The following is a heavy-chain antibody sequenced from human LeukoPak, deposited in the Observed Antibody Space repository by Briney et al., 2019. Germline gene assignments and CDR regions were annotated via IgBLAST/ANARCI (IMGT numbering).Heavy chain of an antibody. D-gene: IGHD3-22*01. CDR3: ASSGVY. Sequence: ASVKVSCKVSGYTLTELSMHWVRQAPGKGLEWMGGFDPEDGETIYAQKFQGRVTITTDESTSTAYMELSSLRSEDTAVYYCASSGVYWGQGTLVTVSS. CDR1: GYTLTELS. V-gene: IGHV1-24*01. CDR2: FDPEDGET. J-gene: IGHJ4*02.